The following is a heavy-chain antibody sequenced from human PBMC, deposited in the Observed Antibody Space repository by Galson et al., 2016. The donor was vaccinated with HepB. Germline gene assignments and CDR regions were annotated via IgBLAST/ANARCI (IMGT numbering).Heavy chain of an antibody. CDR1: GFTFSSYG. CDR2: ISYDGSNK. V-gene: IGHV3-30*18. D-gene: IGHD1-7*01. J-gene: IGHJ4*02. CDR3: AKEELRYFDS. Sequence: SLRLSCAASGFTFSSYGMHWVRQAPGKGLEWVALISYDGSNKKYADSVKGRFTGSRDNSKNTLYLHMTSLIPEATAVYYCAKEELRYFDSWGQGTLVTVSS.